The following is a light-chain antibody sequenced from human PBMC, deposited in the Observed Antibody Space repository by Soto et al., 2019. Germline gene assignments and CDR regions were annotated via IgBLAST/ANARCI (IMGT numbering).Light chain of an antibody. Sequence: IVVTQSPGTVSLYPGERGTLSCRGSQSVNSGYLAWYQQKPGQAPRLLIYDASNRATGIPARFSGSGSGTDFTLTIGRLDPEDFAVYYCQQRSNWPPGVTFGQGTRLEIK. CDR3: QQRSNWPPGVT. CDR1: QSVNSGY. J-gene: IGKJ5*01. V-gene: IGKV3D-20*02. CDR2: DAS.